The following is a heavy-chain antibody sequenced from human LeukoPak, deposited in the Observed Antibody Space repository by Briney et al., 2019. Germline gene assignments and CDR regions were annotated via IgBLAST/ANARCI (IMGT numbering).Heavy chain of an antibody. CDR1: GGSITSDY. CDR3: ARADESLVYGMDV. CDR2: FSYSGST. Sequence: SETLSLTCTVSGGSITSDYWSWIRQSPGKGLEWIGYFSYSGSTHYSPSLTSRVAISVDTSRNQLSLKLKSVTAADRAIYYCARADESLVYGMDVWGQGTADIVSS. J-gene: IGHJ6*01. V-gene: IGHV4-59*08.